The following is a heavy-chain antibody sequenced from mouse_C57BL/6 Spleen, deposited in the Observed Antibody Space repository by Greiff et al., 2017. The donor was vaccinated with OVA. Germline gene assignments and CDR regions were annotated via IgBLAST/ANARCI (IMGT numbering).Heavy chain of an antibody. J-gene: IGHJ2*01. D-gene: IGHD2-3*01. CDR2: ISDGGSYT. Sequence: EVKLVESGGGLVKPGGSLKLSCAASGFTFSSYAMSWVRQTPEKRLEWVATISDGGSYTYYPDNVKGRFTISRDNAKNNLYLQMSHLKSEDTAIYYCARAYDGYPYYFDYWGQGTTRTVSS. CDR1: GFTFSSYA. V-gene: IGHV5-4*03. CDR3: ARAYDGYPYYFDY.